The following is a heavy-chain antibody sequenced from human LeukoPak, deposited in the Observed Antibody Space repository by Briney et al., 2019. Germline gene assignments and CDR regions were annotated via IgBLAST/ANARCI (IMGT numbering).Heavy chain of an antibody. D-gene: IGHD6-13*01. V-gene: IGHV4-34*01. Sequence: PSETLSLTCAVYGGSFSGYYWSWIRQPPGKGLEWIGEINHSGSTNYNPSLKSRVTISVDTSKNQFSLKLTSVTAADTAVYYCARGREYSSSWYVRHYVQSIDWFDPWGQGTLVTVSS. CDR3: ARGREYSSSWYVRHYVQSIDWFDP. CDR2: INHSGST. J-gene: IGHJ5*02. CDR1: GGSFSGYY.